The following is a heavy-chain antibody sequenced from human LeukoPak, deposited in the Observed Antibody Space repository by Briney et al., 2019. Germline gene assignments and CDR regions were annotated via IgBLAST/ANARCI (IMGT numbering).Heavy chain of an antibody. Sequence: PGGSLRLSCAASGFTFSSYSMNWVRQAPGKGLEWVSSISSSSSYIYYADSVKGRFTISRDNAKNSLFLQMNSLRDEDTAVYYCARKTSGSYSFDYWGQGTLVTVSS. CDR1: GFTFSSYS. V-gene: IGHV3-21*01. D-gene: IGHD3-10*01. J-gene: IGHJ4*02. CDR3: ARKTSGSYSFDY. CDR2: ISSSSSYI.